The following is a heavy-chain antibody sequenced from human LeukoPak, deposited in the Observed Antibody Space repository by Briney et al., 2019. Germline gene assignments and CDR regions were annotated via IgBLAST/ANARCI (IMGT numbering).Heavy chain of an antibody. V-gene: IGHV4-34*01. CDR3: ARAWYSSRWHLRGIYFDY. CDR2: INNSGST. Sequence: KSSDTLSLTCAVYGGSFSGYYWRWIRQPPGKGLEWIGEINNSGSTNYNPSLKSRVTISVDMSKNQFSLKLSSVTAADTAVYYCARAWYSSRWHLRGIYFDYWRQGTLVTVST. D-gene: IGHD6-13*01. J-gene: IGHJ4*02. CDR1: GGSFSGYY.